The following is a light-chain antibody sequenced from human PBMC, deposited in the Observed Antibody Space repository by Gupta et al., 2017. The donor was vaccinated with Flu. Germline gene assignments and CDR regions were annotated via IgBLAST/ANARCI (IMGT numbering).Light chain of an antibody. J-gene: IGLJ2*01. CDR1: ALPKQY. V-gene: IGLV3-25*02. CDR2: KDS. Sequence: SYELTQPPSVSVSPGRTARITCSGDALPKQYAYWYQQKPGQAPVLVIYKDSERPSGIPERFSGSSSGTTVTLTISGVQAEDEADYYCQSADSSGTDVVFGGGTKLTVL. CDR3: QSADSSGTDVV.